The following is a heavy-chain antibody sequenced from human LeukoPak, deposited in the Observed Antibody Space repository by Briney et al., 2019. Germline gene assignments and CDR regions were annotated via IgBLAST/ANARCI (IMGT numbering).Heavy chain of an antibody. CDR3: ARRGIAAAGYTDY. V-gene: IGHV4-39*07. D-gene: IGHD6-13*01. J-gene: IGHJ4*02. CDR2: IYYSGST. Sequence: SETLSLTCTVSGGSISSSSYYWGWIRQPPGRGLEWIGSIYYSGSTYYNPSLKSRVTISVDTSKNQFSLKLSSVTAADTAVYYCARRGIAAAGYTDYWGQGTLVTVSS. CDR1: GGSISSSSYY.